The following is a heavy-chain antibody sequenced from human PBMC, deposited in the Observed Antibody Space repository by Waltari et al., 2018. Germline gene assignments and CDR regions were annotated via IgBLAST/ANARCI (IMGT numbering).Heavy chain of an antibody. D-gene: IGHD4-17*01. CDR3: AKATSVTYYYYGMDV. Sequence: EVQLVESGGDLVQPGRSLRLSCAASGFTFDEYPMPGVRQAPGKGLEWIPGISWNGGTINYVDSVKGRFTISRDNAKNSLYLQMNSLRAEDTALYYCAKATSVTYYYYGMDVWGQGTTVTVSS. J-gene: IGHJ6*02. V-gene: IGHV3-9*01. CDR2: ISWNGGTI. CDR1: GFTFDEYP.